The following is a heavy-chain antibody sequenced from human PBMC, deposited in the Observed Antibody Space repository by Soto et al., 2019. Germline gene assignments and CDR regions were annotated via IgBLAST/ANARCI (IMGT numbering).Heavy chain of an antibody. V-gene: IGHV3-15*07. Sequence: SLRHSCSASLFTFGSHWMNLVLKTPGKGLEWVGRIKSKTDGGTTDYAAPVKGRFTISRDDSKNTLYLQMNSLKTEDTAVYYCTTDYGDYGMDVWGQGTTVTVSS. CDR1: LFTFGSHW. J-gene: IGHJ6*02. D-gene: IGHD4-17*01. CDR2: IKSKTDGGTT. CDR3: TTDYGDYGMDV.